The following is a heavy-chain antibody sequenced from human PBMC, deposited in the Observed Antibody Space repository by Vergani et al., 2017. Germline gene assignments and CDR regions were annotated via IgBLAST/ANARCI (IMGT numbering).Heavy chain of an antibody. Sequence: QVQLVQSGAEVKKPGSSVKVSCKASGGTFSSYAISWVRQAPGQGLEWMGRIIPIFGTANYAQKFQGSVTFTADESTSTAYMELGSLSSEDTAVYYCARDLIGAVVPAAMAYWYFDLWGRGTLVTVSS. CDR2: IIPIFGTA. V-gene: IGHV1-69*18. CDR3: ARDLIGAVVPAAMAYWYFDL. D-gene: IGHD2-2*01. J-gene: IGHJ2*01. CDR1: GGTFSSYA.